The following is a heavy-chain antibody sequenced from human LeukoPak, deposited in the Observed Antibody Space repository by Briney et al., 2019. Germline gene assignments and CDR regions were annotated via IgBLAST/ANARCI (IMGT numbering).Heavy chain of an antibody. CDR3: ARGGYYGSGNDFRFDP. CDR2: IFTSGST. Sequence: SETLSLTCTVSGGSISSYYWSWIRQPAGKGLEWIGRIFTSGSTNYNPSLKSRVTMSVDTSKNQFSLKLSSVTAADTAVYYCARGGYYGSGNDFRFDPWGQGTLVTVSS. V-gene: IGHV4-4*07. CDR1: GGSISSYY. D-gene: IGHD3-10*01. J-gene: IGHJ5*02.